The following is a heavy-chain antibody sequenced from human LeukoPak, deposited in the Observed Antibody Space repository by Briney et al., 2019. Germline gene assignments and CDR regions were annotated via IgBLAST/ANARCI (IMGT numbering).Heavy chain of an antibody. J-gene: IGHJ4*02. CDR1: GFTVSSNY. V-gene: IGHV3-53*01. CDR2: IYSGGST. D-gene: IGHD2-21*01. Sequence: GGSLRLSCAASGFTVSSNYMSWVRQAPGKGLEWVSVIYSGGSTYYADSVKGRFTISRDNSKNTLYLQMNSLRAEDTAVYYYAKDLNVVPRYYFDYWGQGTLVTVSS. CDR3: AKDLNVVPRYYFDY.